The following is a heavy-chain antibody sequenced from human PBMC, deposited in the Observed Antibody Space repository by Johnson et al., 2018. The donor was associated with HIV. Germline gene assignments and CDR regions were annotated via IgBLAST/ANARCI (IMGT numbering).Heavy chain of an antibody. V-gene: IGHV3-30*18. Sequence: QVQLVESGGGLVKPGGSLRLSCAASGVTISDSYMSWIRQAPGKGLEWVAVISHDGSHKYYADSVKGRLTISRDNSKNTLYLQMNSLRAEDTAVYYCAKAYPGYSSDGDDAFDTWGQGTMVTVSS. CDR1: GVTISDSY. J-gene: IGHJ3*02. CDR3: AKAYPGYSSDGDDAFDT. CDR2: ISHDGSHK. D-gene: IGHD6-19*01.